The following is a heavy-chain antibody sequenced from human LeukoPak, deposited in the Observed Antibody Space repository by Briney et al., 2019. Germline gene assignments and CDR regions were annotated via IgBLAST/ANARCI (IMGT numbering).Heavy chain of an antibody. CDR3: ARHVYYDILTGYYNPLEFDY. D-gene: IGHD3-9*01. J-gene: IGHJ4*02. Sequence: PSETLSLTCTVSGGSISSSSYYWGWIRQPPGKGLEWIGSIYYSGSTYYNPSLKSRVTISVDTSKNQFSLKLSSVTAADTAVYYCARHVYYDILTGYYNPLEFDYWGQGTLVTVSS. CDR2: IYYSGST. V-gene: IGHV4-39*01. CDR1: GGSISSSSYY.